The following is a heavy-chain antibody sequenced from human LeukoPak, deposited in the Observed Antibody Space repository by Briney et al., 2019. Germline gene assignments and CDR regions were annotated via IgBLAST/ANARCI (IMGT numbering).Heavy chain of an antibody. CDR3: ARSRHGGIPFDY. Sequence: PGGSLRLSCAASGFTVSSNYMSWVRQAPGKGLEWVSVIYSGGSTYCADSVKGRFTISRDNSKNTLYLQTNSLRAEDTAVYYCARSRHGGIPFDYWGQGTLVTVSS. CDR1: GFTVSSNY. D-gene: IGHD4-23*01. J-gene: IGHJ4*02. V-gene: IGHV3-53*01. CDR2: IYSGGST.